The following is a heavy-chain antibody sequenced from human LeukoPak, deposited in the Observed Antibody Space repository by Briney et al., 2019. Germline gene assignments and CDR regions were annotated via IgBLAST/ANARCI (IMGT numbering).Heavy chain of an antibody. CDR3: ARGLYGDGYYFDY. D-gene: IGHD4-17*01. CDR1: GYSFTSYW. V-gene: IGHV5-51*01. CDR2: IYPGDSDT. Sequence: GESLKISCKGSGYSFTSYWIGWVRQLPGKGLEWMGIIYPGDSDTRYSPSFQGQVTISADKSITTAYLQWSSLKASDTAMYYCARGLYGDGYYFDYWGQGTLVTVSS. J-gene: IGHJ4*02.